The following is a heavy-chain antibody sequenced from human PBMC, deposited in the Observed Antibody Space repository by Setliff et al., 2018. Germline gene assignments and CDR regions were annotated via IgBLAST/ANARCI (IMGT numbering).Heavy chain of an antibody. CDR2: IWDDGVKK. J-gene: IGHJ4*02. V-gene: IGHV3-33*08. CDR1: GFTFSTYR. D-gene: IGHD2-15*01. CDR3: ARTCSGSGCYAGLES. Sequence: GGSLRLSCAASGFTFSTYRMHWVRQAPGKGLEWVAVIWDDGVKKYHADSVKGRFTIYRGNSKNTLYLQMNSLRPEDTAVYYCARTCSGSGCYAGLESWGQGTPVT.